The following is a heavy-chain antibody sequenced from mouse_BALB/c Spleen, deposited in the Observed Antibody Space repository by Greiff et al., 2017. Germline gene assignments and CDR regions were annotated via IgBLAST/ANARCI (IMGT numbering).Heavy chain of an antibody. Sequence: EVTLVESGGGLVQPGGSLKLSCAASGFTFSSYTMSWVRQTPEKRLEWVAYISNGGGSTYYPDTVKGRFTISRDNAKNTLYLQMSSLKSEDTAMYYCASYGYDPFAYWGQGTLVTVPA. CDR1: GFTFSSYT. J-gene: IGHJ3*01. CDR3: ASYGYDPFAY. D-gene: IGHD2-2*01. V-gene: IGHV5-12-2*01. CDR2: ISNGGGST.